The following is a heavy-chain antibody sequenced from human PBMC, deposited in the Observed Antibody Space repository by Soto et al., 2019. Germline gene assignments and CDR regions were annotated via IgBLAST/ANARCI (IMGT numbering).Heavy chain of an antibody. V-gene: IGHV3-23*01. CDR2: ISGSGGST. Sequence: GGSLRLSCAASGFTFSSYAMSWVRQAPGKGLEWVSAISGSGGSTYYADSVKGRFTISRDNSKNTLYLQMNSLRAEDTAVYYCAKAQFLERDPYYYYYGMDVWGQGTTVTVSS. J-gene: IGHJ6*02. CDR1: GFTFSSYA. D-gene: IGHD3-3*01. CDR3: AKAQFLERDPYYYYYGMDV.